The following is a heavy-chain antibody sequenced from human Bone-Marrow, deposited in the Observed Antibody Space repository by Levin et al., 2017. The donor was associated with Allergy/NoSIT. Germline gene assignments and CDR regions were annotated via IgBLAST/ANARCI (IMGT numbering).Heavy chain of an antibody. D-gene: IGHD2-15*01. V-gene: IGHV4-31*03. CDR3: ARDPYCSGGSCCHAFDI. Sequence: SQTLSLTCTVSGGSISSGGYYWSWIRQHPGKGLEWIGYIYYSGSTYYNPSLKSRVTISVDTSKNQFSLKLSSVTAADTAVYYCARDPYCSGGSCCHAFDIWGQGTMVTVSS. CDR2: IYYSGST. J-gene: IGHJ3*02. CDR1: GGSISSGGYY.